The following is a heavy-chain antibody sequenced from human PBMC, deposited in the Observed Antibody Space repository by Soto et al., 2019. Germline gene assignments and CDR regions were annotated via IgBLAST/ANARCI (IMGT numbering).Heavy chain of an antibody. CDR2: IYYSGST. V-gene: IGHV4-30-4*01. Sequence: SETLSLTCTVSGGSISSGDYYWSWIRQPPGKGLEWIGYIYYSGSTYYNPSLKSRVTISVDTSKNQFSLKLSSVTAADTAVYYCARGDSSSWYWSYWGQGTLVTVSS. CDR3: ARGDSSSWYWSY. D-gene: IGHD6-13*01. CDR1: GGSISSGDYY. J-gene: IGHJ4*02.